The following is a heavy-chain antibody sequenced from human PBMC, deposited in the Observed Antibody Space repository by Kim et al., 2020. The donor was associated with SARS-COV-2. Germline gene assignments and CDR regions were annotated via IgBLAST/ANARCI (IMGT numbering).Heavy chain of an antibody. CDR2: INHSGST. V-gene: IGHV4-34*01. CDR3: ARGGGYYGSGSYYARRIFDY. CDR1: GGSFSGYY. Sequence: SETLSLTCAVYGGSFSGYYWSWIRQPPGKGLEWIGEINHSGSTNYNPSLKSRVTISVDTSKNQFSLKLSSVTAADTAVYYCARGGGYYGSGSYYARRIFDYWGQGTLVTVSS. D-gene: IGHD3-10*01. J-gene: IGHJ4*02.